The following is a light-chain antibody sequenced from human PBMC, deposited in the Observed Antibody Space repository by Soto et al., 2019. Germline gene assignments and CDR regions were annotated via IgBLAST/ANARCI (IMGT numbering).Light chain of an antibody. CDR3: HQYGYSPYT. J-gene: IGKJ2*01. CDR2: GAS. CDR1: QAISISY. Sequence: EIVLTQSPGTLSLSPGERATLSCRTSQAISISYLAWYQQKPGQAPRLLMFGASSRATGVPDRFSGGGSGTDFTLSISRLEPEDCAVYYCHQYGYSPYTFGQGTKLEI. V-gene: IGKV3-20*01.